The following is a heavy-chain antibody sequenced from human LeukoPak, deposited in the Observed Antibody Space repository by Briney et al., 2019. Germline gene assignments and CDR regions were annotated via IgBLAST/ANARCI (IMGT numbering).Heavy chain of an antibody. D-gene: IGHD3-10*01. CDR1: GFTFSSYA. J-gene: IGHJ4*02. Sequence: SGGSLRLSCAAFGFTFSSYAMSWVRQAPGKGREWVSYISSSGNTIFYTDSVKGRFTISRDNAKNSLSLQMNSLRAEDTAVYYCARDASMVLWGQGTLVTVSS. CDR3: ARDASMVL. V-gene: IGHV3-48*03. CDR2: ISSSGNTI.